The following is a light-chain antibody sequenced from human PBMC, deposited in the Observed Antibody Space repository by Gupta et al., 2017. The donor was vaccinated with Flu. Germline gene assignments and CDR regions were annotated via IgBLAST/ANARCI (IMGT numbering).Light chain of an antibody. CDR1: QSVLDSTNNRKC. V-gene: IGKV4-1*01. CDR3: QQYVRSPLT. Sequence: SLGERATSNCKSSQSVLDSTNNRKCLGWFQQRPGQAPRLLIYGASARAPGVPDRFTGSGSATDCTLTISRLQTEDVAVYYCQQYVRSPLTFGPGTKVEI. CDR2: GAS. J-gene: IGKJ3*01.